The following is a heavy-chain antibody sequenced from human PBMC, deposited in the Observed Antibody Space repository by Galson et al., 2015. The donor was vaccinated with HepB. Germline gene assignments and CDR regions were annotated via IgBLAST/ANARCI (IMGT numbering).Heavy chain of an antibody. CDR2: ISSNGGST. CDR3: VKDPSSWYGGLGSFDI. D-gene: IGHD6-13*01. CDR1: GFTFSSYA. V-gene: IGHV3-64D*06. Sequence: SLRLSCAASGFTFSSYAMHWVRQAPGKGLEYVSAISSNGGSTYYADSVKGRFTISRDNSKNTLYLQMSSLRAEDTAVYYCVKDPSSWYGGLGSFDIWGQGTMVTVSS. J-gene: IGHJ3*02.